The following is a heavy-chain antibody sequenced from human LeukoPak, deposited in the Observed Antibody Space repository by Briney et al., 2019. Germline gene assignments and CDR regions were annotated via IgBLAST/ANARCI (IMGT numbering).Heavy chain of an antibody. Sequence: ASVKVSCKASGYTFTGYYMHWVRQAAGQGLEWMGWINPNSGGTNYAQKFQGRVTMTRDTSISTAYMELSRLRSDDTAVYYCARSTIFGVAGGWFDPWGQGTLVTVSS. D-gene: IGHD3-3*01. CDR3: ARSTIFGVAGGWFDP. CDR2: INPNSGGT. CDR1: GYTFTGYY. J-gene: IGHJ5*02. V-gene: IGHV1-2*02.